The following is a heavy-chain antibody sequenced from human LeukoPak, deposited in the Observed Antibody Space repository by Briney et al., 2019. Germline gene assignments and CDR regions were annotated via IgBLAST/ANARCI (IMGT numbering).Heavy chain of an antibody. CDR1: GGSIISYY. CDR3: ARVRGDFETD. Sequence: PSETLSLTCSVSGGSIISYYGAWIRQPPGKGLEWIGYRYYSGSTTYNPSLKSRVTISVHTSKSQFSLKLISVTAADAAIYYCARVRGDFETDWGQGTLVTVSS. D-gene: IGHD3-16*01. J-gene: IGHJ1*01. CDR2: RYYSGST. V-gene: IGHV4-59*01.